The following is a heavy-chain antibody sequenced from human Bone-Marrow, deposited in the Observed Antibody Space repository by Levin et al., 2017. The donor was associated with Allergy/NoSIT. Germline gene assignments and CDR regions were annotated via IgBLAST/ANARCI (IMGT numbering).Heavy chain of an antibody. D-gene: IGHD3-10*01. CDR3: ARVSGATVFDY. J-gene: IGHJ4*02. Sequence: SETLSLTCAVSGGPISGGGYSWSWIRQPPGKGLEWIGYMYHSGTTHYNPSLKSRATISVDKTTNQSSLNVTSATAADTAIYYCARVSGATVFDYWGQGILVTVSS. CDR1: GGPISGGGYS. V-gene: IGHV4-30-2*01. CDR2: MYHSGTT.